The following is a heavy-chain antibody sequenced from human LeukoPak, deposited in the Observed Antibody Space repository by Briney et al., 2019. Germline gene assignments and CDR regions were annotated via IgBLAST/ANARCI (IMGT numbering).Heavy chain of an antibody. J-gene: IGHJ4*02. Sequence: TGGSLRLSCAASGFTFSSYGMSWVRQAQGKGLEWVSAISGSGGSTYYADSVKGRFTISRDNSKNTLYLQMNSLRAEDTAVYYCAKDLLSTVTPSYYFDYWGQGTLVTVSS. V-gene: IGHV3-23*01. CDR3: AKDLLSTVTPSYYFDY. CDR1: GFTFSSYG. D-gene: IGHD4-17*01. CDR2: ISGSGGST.